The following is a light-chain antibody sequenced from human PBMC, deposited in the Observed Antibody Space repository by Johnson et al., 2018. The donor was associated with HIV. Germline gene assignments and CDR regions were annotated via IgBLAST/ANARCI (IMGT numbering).Light chain of an antibody. V-gene: IGLV1-51*02. Sequence: QSVLTQPPSVSAAPGQKVTISCSGSSSNIGKNYVSWYQQLPGTAPKLLIFKNNKRPSGISARFSGSKSGTSATLGINGLQTGDEADFYCGTWDTSLSFYVFGTGTKVTVL. J-gene: IGLJ1*01. CDR1: SSNIGKNY. CDR3: GTWDTSLSFYV. CDR2: KNN.